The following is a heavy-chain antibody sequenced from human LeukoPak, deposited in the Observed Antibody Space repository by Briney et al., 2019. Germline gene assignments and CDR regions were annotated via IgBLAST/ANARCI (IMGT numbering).Heavy chain of an antibody. CDR2: MNPNSGNT. Sequence: ASVKVSCKASGYTFTSYDINWVRQPTGQGLEWMGWMNPNSGNTGYAQKFQGRVTMTRNTSISTAYMELSSLRSEDTAVYYCARAYYYGSGSSRLGYYYYYYMDVWGKGTTVTISS. CDR3: ARAYYYGSGSSRLGYYYYYYMDV. J-gene: IGHJ6*03. CDR1: GYTFTSYD. V-gene: IGHV1-8*01. D-gene: IGHD3-10*01.